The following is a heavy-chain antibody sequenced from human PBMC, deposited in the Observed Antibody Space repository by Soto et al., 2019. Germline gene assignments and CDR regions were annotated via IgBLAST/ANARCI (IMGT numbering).Heavy chain of an antibody. D-gene: IGHD5-12*01. CDR2: IIPILGIA. Sequence: QVQLVQSGAEVKKPGSSVKVSCKASGGTFSSYTISWVRQAPGQGLEWMGRIIPILGIANYAQKFQGRVTITAEKATRTAYMELRSLRSGDTAVYYCARAPAGYGGYALGVWGQGTTVTVSS. V-gene: IGHV1-69*02. CDR3: ARAPAGYGGYALGV. J-gene: IGHJ6*02. CDR1: GGTFSSYT.